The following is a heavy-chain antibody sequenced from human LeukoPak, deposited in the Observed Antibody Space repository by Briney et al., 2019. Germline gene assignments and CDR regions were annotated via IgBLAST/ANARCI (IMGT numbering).Heavy chain of an antibody. CDR2: IYTSGST. J-gene: IGHJ4*02. CDR1: GGSISSGSYY. V-gene: IGHV4-61*02. D-gene: IGHD3-9*01. CDR3: ARDRTYYDILTGFQVMYYFDY. Sequence: SETLSLTCTVSGGSISSGSYYWSWIRQPAGKGLEWIGRIYTSGSTNYNPSLKIRVTISVDTSKNQFSLKLSSVTAADTAVYYCARDRTYYDILTGFQVMYYFDYWGQGTLVTVSS.